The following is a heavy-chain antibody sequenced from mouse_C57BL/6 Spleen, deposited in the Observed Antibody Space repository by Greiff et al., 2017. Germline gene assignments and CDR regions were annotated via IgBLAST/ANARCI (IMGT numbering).Heavy chain of an antibody. Sequence: VQLQQSGAELVRPGASVTLSCKASGYTFTDYEMHWVKQTPVHGLEWIGAIDPDTGGNAYNQKFKCKAILTADKSSSTAYLELRSLTSEDSAVYYFTTYYTWGQGTLVTVSA. CDR1: GYTFTDYE. CDR2: IDPDTGGN. V-gene: IGHV1-15*01. CDR3: TTYYT. D-gene: IGHD2-12*01. J-gene: IGHJ3*01.